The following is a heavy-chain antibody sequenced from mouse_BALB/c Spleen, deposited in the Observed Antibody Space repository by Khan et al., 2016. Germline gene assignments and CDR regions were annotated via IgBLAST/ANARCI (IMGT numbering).Heavy chain of an antibody. CDR3: ARDGY. J-gene: IGHJ3*02. CDR2: LNSTGGST. V-gene: IGHV5-6-3*01. CDR1: GFTFSSYG. Sequence: VELVESGGGLVQPGGSLKLSCAASGFTFSSYGMSWVRQTPDKRLELVATLNSTGGSTYYPDSVKGRFTISRDNAKNTLYLQMSSLKSDDTAMYYCARDGYWGQGTLVTVSA.